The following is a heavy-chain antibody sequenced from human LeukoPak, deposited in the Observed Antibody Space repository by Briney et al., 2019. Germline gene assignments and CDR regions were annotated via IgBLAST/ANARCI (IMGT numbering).Heavy chain of an antibody. J-gene: IGHJ4*02. V-gene: IGHV3-48*03. CDR2: ISSSGNTI. CDR1: GFTFSSYE. CDR3: ARDSYYGGTQDY. Sequence: PGGSLRLSCAASGFTFSSYEMNWVRQTPGQGLEWVSYISSSGNTIYYADSVKGRFTISRDNAKNSLYLQMNSLRAEDTAVYYCARDSYYGGTQDYWGQGTLVTVSS. D-gene: IGHD4-23*01.